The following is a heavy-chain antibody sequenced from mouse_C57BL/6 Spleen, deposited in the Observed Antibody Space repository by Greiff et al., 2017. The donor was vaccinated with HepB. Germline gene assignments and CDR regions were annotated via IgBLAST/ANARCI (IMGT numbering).Heavy chain of an antibody. Sequence: DVKLVESGGDLVKPGGSLKLSCAASGFTFSSYGMSWVRQTPDKRLEWVATISSGGSYTYYPDSVKGRFTISRDNAKNTLYLQMSSLKSEDTAMYYCARHVYYGSKGNFDYWGQGTTLTVSS. J-gene: IGHJ2*01. CDR3: ARHVYYGSKGNFDY. D-gene: IGHD1-1*01. V-gene: IGHV5-6*02. CDR2: ISSGGSYT. CDR1: GFTFSSYG.